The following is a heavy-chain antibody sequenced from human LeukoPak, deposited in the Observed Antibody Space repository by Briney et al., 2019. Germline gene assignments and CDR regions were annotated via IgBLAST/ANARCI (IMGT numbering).Heavy chain of an antibody. D-gene: IGHD1-26*01. CDR2: ISYDGSNK. V-gene: IGHV3-30*18. CDR3: AKDIWELLLRPGEEDAFDI. Sequence: GRSLRLSCAASGFTFSSYGMHWVRQAPGKGLEWVAVISYDGSNKYYADSVKGRFTISRDNSKNTLYLQMNSLRAEDTAVYYCAKDIWELLLRPGEEDAFDIWGQGTMVTVSS. J-gene: IGHJ3*02. CDR1: GFTFSSYG.